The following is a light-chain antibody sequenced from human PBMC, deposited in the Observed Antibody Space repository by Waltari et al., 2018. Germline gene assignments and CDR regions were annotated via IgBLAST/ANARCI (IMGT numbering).Light chain of an antibody. CDR2: GAS. CDR3: QHYVRLPVT. V-gene: IGKV3-20*01. Sequence: EIVLTQSQGTLSLSPGERATLSCRPSQSVSRTVAWYQQKPGQAPRLRIYGASTRATGIPDSFSGSGSGTDFSLTISRLEPEDFAVYYCQHYVRLPVTFGQGTKVEIK. CDR1: QSVSRTV. J-gene: IGKJ1*01.